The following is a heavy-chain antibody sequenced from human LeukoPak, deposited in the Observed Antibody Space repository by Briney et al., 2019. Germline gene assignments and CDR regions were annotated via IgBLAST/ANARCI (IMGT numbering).Heavy chain of an antibody. V-gene: IGHV3-53*01. CDR1: GFTVSRNY. CDR2: IYSGGST. J-gene: IGHJ6*02. CDR3: ARGRPGYYYGMDV. Sequence: GGSLRLSCAASGFTVSRNYMSWVRQAPGKGLEWVSVIYSGGSTYYADSVKGRFTISRDNSKNTLYLQMNSLRAEDTAVYYCARGRPGYYYGMDVWGQGTTVTVSS.